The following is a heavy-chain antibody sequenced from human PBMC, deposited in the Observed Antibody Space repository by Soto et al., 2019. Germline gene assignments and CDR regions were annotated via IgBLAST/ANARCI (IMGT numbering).Heavy chain of an antibody. Sequence: GGSLRLSCAASGFTLSSYGMHWVRQAPGKGLEWVAVIWYDGSNKYYADSVKGRFTISRDNSKNTLHLQMNSLRAEDTAVCYCAAGRDFEWLPLDYWGQGTLVTVSS. CDR3: AAGRDFEWLPLDY. D-gene: IGHD3-9*01. CDR2: IWYDGSNK. V-gene: IGHV3-33*01. CDR1: GFTLSSYG. J-gene: IGHJ4*02.